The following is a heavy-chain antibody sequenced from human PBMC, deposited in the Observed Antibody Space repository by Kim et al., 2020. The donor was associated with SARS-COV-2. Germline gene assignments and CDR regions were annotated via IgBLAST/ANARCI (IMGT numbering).Heavy chain of an antibody. J-gene: IGHJ4*02. CDR1: GYSFTSHW. Sequence: GESLKISCKGSGYSFTSHWITWVRQMPGKGLEWMGRIDLRDSYTTYSPSFQGHVTISADKSISTAYLQWTSLKAADNAIYYCARGSDYDYWGQGTLVTVSS. D-gene: IGHD4-17*01. V-gene: IGHV5-10-1*01. CDR2: IDLRDSYT. CDR3: ARGSDYDY.